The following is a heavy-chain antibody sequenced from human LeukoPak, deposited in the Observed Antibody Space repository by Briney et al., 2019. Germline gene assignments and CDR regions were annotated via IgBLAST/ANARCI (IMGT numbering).Heavy chain of an antibody. D-gene: IGHD5-18*01. V-gene: IGHV3-53*05. CDR1: GFTVSSNY. Sequence: GGSLRLSCAASGFTVSSNYMSWVRQAPGKGLEWVSVIYSGGSTYYADSVKGRFTISRDNSKNTLNLQMNSLRAEDAAVYYCAKDQRYNYGYYAYYFDYWGQGTLVTVSS. CDR2: IYSGGST. J-gene: IGHJ4*02. CDR3: AKDQRYNYGYYAYYFDY.